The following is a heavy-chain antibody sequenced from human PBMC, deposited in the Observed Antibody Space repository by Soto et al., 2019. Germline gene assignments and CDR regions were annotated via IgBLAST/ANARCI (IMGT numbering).Heavy chain of an antibody. J-gene: IGHJ5*02. D-gene: IGHD2-2*01. CDR2: INHSGST. V-gene: IGHV4-34*01. Sequence: QVQLQQWGAGLLKPSETRSLTCAVYGGSFSGYYWSWIRQPPGKGLEWIGEINHSGSTNYNPSLKSRVTISVDTSKNQFSLKLSSVTAADTAVYYCASSYCSSTSCYSGNWFDPWGQGTLVTVSS. CDR1: GGSFSGYY. CDR3: ASSYCSSTSCYSGNWFDP.